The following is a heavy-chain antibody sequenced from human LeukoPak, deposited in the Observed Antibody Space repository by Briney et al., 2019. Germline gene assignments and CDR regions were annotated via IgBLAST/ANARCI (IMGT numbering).Heavy chain of an antibody. V-gene: IGHV4-59*08. CDR2: IYYSGST. J-gene: IGHJ3*02. Sequence: PSGTLSLTCAVSGGSISSYYWSWIRQPPGKGLEWIGYIYYSGSTNYNPSLKSRVTISVDTSKNQFSLKLSSVTAADTAVYYCARTSVVVPAATRGGGAFDIWGQGTMVTVSS. CDR1: GGSISSYY. D-gene: IGHD2-2*01. CDR3: ARTSVVVPAATRGGGAFDI.